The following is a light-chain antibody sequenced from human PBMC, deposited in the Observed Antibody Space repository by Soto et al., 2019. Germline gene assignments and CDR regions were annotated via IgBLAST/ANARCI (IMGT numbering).Light chain of an antibody. V-gene: IGKV3-20*01. CDR3: QQYGGSRT. CDR2: GAS. Sequence: EIVMTQSPATLSVSPGGRATLSCRASQSISDTLAWYQQKPGQAPSLLISGASTRATGVPDRFSGSGSGTDFTLTISRLEPEDFAVYYCQQYGGSRTFGQGTKVDIK. CDR1: QSISDT. J-gene: IGKJ1*01.